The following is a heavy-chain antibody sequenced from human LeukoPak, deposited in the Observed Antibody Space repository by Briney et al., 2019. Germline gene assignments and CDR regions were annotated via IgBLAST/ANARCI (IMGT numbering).Heavy chain of an antibody. V-gene: IGHV4-34*01. CDR2: INHSGST. D-gene: IGHD4-17*01. J-gene: IGHJ3*02. CDR1: GGSFSGYY. Sequence: SETLSLTCAVYGGSFSGYYWSWIRQPPGKGLEWIGEINHSGSTNYNPSLKSRVTISVDTSKNQFSLKLSSVTAADTAVYYCARWPTTVTTSRAFDIWGQGTMVTVSS. CDR3: ARWPTTVTTSRAFDI.